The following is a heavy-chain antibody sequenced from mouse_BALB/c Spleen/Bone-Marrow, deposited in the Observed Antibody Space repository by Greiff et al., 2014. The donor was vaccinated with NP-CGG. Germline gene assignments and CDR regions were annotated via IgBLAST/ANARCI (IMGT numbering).Heavy chain of an antibody. CDR3: ARDRTTATLYWYFDV. Sequence: EVMLVESGGGLVQPGGSLRLSCATSGFTFTDYYMSWVRQPPGKALEWLGFIRNKANGYTTEYSASVKGRFTISRDNSQSILYLQMNTLRAEDSATYYCARDRTTATLYWYFDVWAQGPRSPSPQ. V-gene: IGHV7-3*02. D-gene: IGHD1-2*01. CDR2: IRNKANGYTT. J-gene: IGHJ1*01. CDR1: GFTFTDYY.